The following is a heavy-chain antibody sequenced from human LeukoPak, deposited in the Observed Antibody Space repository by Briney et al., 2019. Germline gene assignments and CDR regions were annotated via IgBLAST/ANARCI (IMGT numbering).Heavy chain of an antibody. D-gene: IGHD1-26*01. V-gene: IGHV4-39*01. Sequence: PSETLSLTCTVSGGSISSSSYYWGWIRQPPGKGLEWIGSIYYSGSTYYNPSLKSRVTISVDTSKNQFSLKLSSVTAADTALYYCARVVVGATNFYYGMDVWGQGTTVTVSS. CDR2: IYYSGST. CDR1: GGSISSSSYY. CDR3: ARVVVGATNFYYGMDV. J-gene: IGHJ6*02.